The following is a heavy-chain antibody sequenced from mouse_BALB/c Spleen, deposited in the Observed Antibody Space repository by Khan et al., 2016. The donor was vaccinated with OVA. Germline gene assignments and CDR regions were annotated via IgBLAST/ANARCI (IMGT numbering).Heavy chain of an antibody. D-gene: IGHD1-2*01. CDR3: ARTARINY. CDR1: GYSITTGYG. CDR2: ISYSVST. Sequence: EVKLQESGPGLVKPSQSLSLTCTVTGYSITTGYGWNWIRQFPGNQLEWMGYISYSVSTNYNPSLKNRISLTRDTSKNQFFLQLNSVTTEDTATYYCARTARINYWGQGTTLTVST. V-gene: IGHV3-2*02. J-gene: IGHJ2*01.